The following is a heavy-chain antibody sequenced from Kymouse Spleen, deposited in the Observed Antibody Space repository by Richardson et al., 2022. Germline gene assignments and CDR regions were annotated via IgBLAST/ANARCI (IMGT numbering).Heavy chain of an antibody. CDR1: GGSISSYY. D-gene: IGHD6-13*01,IGHD6-25*01,IGHD6-6*01. J-gene: IGHJ6*02. V-gene: IGHV4-59*01. Sequence: QVQLQESGPGLVKPSETLSLTCTVSGGSISSYYWSWIRQPPGKGLEWIGYIYYSGSTNYNPSLKSRVTISVDTSKNQFSLKLSSVTAADTAVYYCARDGAAPDYYGMDVWGQGTTVTVSS. CDR2: IYYSGST. CDR3: ARDGAAPDYYGMDV.